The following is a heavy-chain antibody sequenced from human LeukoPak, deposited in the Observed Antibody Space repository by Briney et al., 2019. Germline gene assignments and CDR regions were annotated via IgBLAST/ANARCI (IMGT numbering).Heavy chain of an antibody. J-gene: IGHJ4*02. CDR2: INHSGST. CDR1: GGSFSGYY. V-gene: IGHV4-34*01. CDR3: AGGLAAAGPHFDY. D-gene: IGHD6-13*01. Sequence: PSETLSLTCAVYGGSFSGYYWSWIRQPPGKGLEWIGEINHSGSTNYNPSLKSRVTISVDTSKNQFSLKLSSVTAADAAVYYCAGGLAAAGPHFDYWGQGTLVTVSS.